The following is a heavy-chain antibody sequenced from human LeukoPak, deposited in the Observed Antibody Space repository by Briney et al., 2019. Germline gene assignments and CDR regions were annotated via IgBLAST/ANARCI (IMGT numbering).Heavy chain of an antibody. D-gene: IGHD6-13*01. CDR3: AREGIAAAPY. CDR1: GFTVNNNY. Sequence: PGGSLRLSCAASGFTVNNNYMSWVRQAPGKGLEWVSVIHSDGTTYYADSVKGRFTISRDNAKNSLYLQMNSLRAEDTAVYYCAREGIAAAPYWGQGTLVTVSS. J-gene: IGHJ4*02. CDR2: IHSDGTT. V-gene: IGHV3-66*01.